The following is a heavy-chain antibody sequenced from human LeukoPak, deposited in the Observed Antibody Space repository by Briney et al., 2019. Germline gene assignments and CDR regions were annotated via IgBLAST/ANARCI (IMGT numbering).Heavy chain of an antibody. CDR1: GYTFTSYD. J-gene: IGHJ6*03. D-gene: IGHD3-10*01. V-gene: IGHV1-69*13. CDR2: IIPIFGTA. CDR3: ARGVITMVRGVISGYYYYMDV. Sequence: SVKVSCKASGYTFTSYDINWVRQAPGQGLEWMGGIIPIFGTANYAQKFQGRVTITADESTSTAYMELSSLRSEDTAVYYCARGVITMVRGVISGYYYYMDVWGKGTTVTISS.